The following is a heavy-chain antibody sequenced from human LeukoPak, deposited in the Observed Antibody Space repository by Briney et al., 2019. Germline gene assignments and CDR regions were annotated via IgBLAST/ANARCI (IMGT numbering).Heavy chain of an antibody. D-gene: IGHD2-15*01. CDR1: GFSVSANY. Sequence: GGSLRLSCTASGFSVSANYMSWVRQAPGKGLEWVSVIHNGGDTYYAVSAKGRFTISRDNSKNTLYLQMNSLRAEDTAVYYCARERESSGASCSNSIRYFDFWGQGPLLTVSS. CDR3: ARERESSGASCSNSIRYFDF. V-gene: IGHV3-66*02. CDR2: IHNGGDT. J-gene: IGHJ4*02.